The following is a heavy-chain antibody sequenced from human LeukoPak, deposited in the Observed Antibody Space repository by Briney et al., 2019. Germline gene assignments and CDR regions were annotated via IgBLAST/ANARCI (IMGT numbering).Heavy chain of an antibody. CDR2: IITYNGST. CDR1: GYNFPRYG. Sequence: ASVRVSCKSSGYNFPRYGVSWVRLALGQGLEWMGSIITYNGSTNFPRKFQGRVTMTADTSTNTVYMELRSLRSDDTAVYYCTSGGWVRASHDFDYWGQGTLVTVSS. V-gene: IGHV1-18*01. J-gene: IGHJ4*02. D-gene: IGHD6-19*01. CDR3: TSGGWVRASHDFDY.